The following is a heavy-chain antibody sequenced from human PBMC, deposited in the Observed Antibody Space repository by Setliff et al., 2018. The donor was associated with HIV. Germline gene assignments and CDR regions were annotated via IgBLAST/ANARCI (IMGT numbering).Heavy chain of an antibody. V-gene: IGHV1-46*01. Sequence: ASVKVSCKASGYTFTSYYMHWVRQAPRQGLEWMGIINPSSGSTTYAQKFQGRVTMTTDTSTSTAYMELRGLISDDTAVYYCARSRNSILTGYYPTADFDYWGQGTLVTVSS. CDR1: GYTFTSYY. D-gene: IGHD3-9*01. CDR3: ARSRNSILTGYYPTADFDY. J-gene: IGHJ4*02. CDR2: INPSSGST.